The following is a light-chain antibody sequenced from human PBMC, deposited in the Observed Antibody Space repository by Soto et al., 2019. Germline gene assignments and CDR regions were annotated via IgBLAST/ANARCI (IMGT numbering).Light chain of an antibody. J-gene: IGLJ1*01. CDR3: GLYTVSGTYV. CDR1: RSDVGGYNY. CDR2: APS. Sequence: SCLTLPAADSGAPGPSIAISCTGTRSDVGGYNYFSWHQQHPGKSPKLMIYAPSNRPPGVSNRFSGSKSGNTATLTISGLQPEDEADYYCGLYTVSGTYVFGTGTKVTAL. V-gene: IGLV2-14*01.